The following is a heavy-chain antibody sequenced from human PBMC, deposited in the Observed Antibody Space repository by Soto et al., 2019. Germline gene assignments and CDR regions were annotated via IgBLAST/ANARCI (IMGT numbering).Heavy chain of an antibody. CDR1: GFTFSSYA. CDR3: ARDSITPKYYDILTGLNWFDP. CDR2: ISYDGSNK. J-gene: IGHJ5*02. D-gene: IGHD3-9*01. Sequence: GGSLRLSCAASGFTFSSYAMHWVRQAPGKGLEWVAVISYDGSNKYYADSVKGRFTISRDNSKNTLYLQMNSLRAEDTAVYYCARDSITPKYYDILTGLNWFDPWGQGTLVTVSS. V-gene: IGHV3-30-3*01.